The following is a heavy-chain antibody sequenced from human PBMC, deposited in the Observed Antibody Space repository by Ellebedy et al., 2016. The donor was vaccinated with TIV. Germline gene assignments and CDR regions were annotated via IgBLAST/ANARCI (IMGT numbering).Heavy chain of an antibody. CDR2: INAGNGNT. D-gene: IGHD3-22*01. Sequence: ASVKVSXXASGYTFTSYAMHWVRQAPGQRLEWMGWINAGNGNTKYSQKFQGRVTITRDTSASTAYMELSSLRSEDTAVYYCARGPLSSGFLGEDFDYWGRGALVTVSS. J-gene: IGHJ4*02. V-gene: IGHV1-3*01. CDR3: ARGPLSSGFLGEDFDY. CDR1: GYTFTSYA.